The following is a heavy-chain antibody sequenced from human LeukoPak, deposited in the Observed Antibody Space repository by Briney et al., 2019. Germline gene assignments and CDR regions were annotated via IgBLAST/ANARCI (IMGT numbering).Heavy chain of an antibody. D-gene: IGHD5-24*01. J-gene: IGHJ3*02. CDR2: IYYSGST. V-gene: IGHV4-59*01. CDR3: ARHKKIEMATIDAFDI. Sequence: SETLSLTCTVSGGSISSYYWSWIRQPPGEGLEWIGYIYYSGSTNYNPSLKSRVTISVDTSKNQFSPKLSSVTAADTAVYYCARHKKIEMATIDAFDIWGQGTMVTVSS. CDR1: GGSISSYY.